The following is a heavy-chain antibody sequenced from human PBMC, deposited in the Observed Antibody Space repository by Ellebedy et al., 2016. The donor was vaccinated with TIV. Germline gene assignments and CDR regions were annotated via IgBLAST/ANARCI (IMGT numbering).Heavy chain of an antibody. CDR1: GGTFSTYA. V-gene: IGHV1-69*05. CDR2: FLPMFGTA. D-gene: IGHD3-9*01. J-gene: IGHJ6*02. CDR3: AVSRLYRDVLTGYRYAMDV. Sequence: ASVKVSCKAFGGTFSTYALNWVRQAPGQGLEWIGAFLPMFGTATSAQNFQGRVTLTTDTATNTASMELRSLKSDDTAVYYCAVSRLYRDVLTGYRYAMDVWGQGTTVTVSS.